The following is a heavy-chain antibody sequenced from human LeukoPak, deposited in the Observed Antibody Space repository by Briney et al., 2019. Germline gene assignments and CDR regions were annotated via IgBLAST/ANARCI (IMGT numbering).Heavy chain of an antibody. D-gene: IGHD2-15*01. CDR3: AKGFTPDY. J-gene: IGHJ4*02. CDR1: GFTFSSYA. Sequence: GSLRPSCAASGFTFSSYAMSWVRQAPGKGLEWVSAISTSGSSTHYADSVKGRFTISRDDSKNTLFLQMNSLRADDTAVYYCAKGFTPDYWGQGTLVTVSS. CDR2: ISTSGSST. V-gene: IGHV3-23*01.